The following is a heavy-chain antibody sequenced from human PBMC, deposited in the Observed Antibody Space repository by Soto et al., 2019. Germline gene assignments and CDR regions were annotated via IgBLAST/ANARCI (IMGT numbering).Heavy chain of an antibody. Sequence: GASVKVSCTASGYTFTSYGISWVRQAPGQGLEWMGWISAYNGNTNYAQKLQGRVTMTTDTSTSTAYMELRSLRSDDTAVYYCASRSLDYGDYYMDVWGKGTTVTVSS. CDR3: ASRSLDYGDYYMDV. CDR2: ISAYNGNT. V-gene: IGHV1-18*01. D-gene: IGHD4-17*01. J-gene: IGHJ6*03. CDR1: GYTFTSYG.